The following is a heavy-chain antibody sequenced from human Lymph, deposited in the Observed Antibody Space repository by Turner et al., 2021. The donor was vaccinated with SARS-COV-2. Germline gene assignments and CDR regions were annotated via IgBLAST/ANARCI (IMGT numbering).Heavy chain of an antibody. CDR1: SGSISSSSYY. J-gene: IGHJ6*02. CDR3: ARQRLTRYGMDV. CDR2: IYYSGST. Sequence: QLQLQESGPGLVKPSETLSLTCTVSSGSISSSSYYWGWIRQPPGKGLEWIGSIYYSGSTYYNPSLKSRVTISVDTSKNQFSLKLSSVTAADTAVYHCARQRLTRYGMDVWGQGTTVTVSS. D-gene: IGHD2-21*02. V-gene: IGHV4-39*01.